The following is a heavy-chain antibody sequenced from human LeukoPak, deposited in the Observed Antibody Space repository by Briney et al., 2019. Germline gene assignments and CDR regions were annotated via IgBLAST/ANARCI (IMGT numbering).Heavy chain of an antibody. V-gene: IGHV4-39*01. D-gene: IGHD6-6*01. CDR2: IYYSGST. CDR1: GGSISSSSYY. Sequence: SETLSLTCTVSGGSISSSSYYWGWIRQPPGKGPEWIGSIYYSGSTYYNPSLKSRVTISVDTSKNQFSLKLSSVTAADTAVYYCARLDIAARPLGAFDIWGQGTMVTVSS. J-gene: IGHJ3*02. CDR3: ARLDIAARPLGAFDI.